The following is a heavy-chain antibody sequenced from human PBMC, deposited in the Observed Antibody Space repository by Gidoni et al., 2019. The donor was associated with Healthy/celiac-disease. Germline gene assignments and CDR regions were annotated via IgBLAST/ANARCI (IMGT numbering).Heavy chain of an antibody. CDR3: ATSPPPTYYDFWSGYYLFDY. V-gene: IGHV4-39*01. CDR1: GGSISSSSYS. D-gene: IGHD3-3*01. CDR2: IYYSGST. J-gene: IGHJ4*02. Sequence: QLQLQESGPGLVKPSETLSLTCTVSGGSISSSSYSWGWIRQPPGKGLEWIGSIYYSGSTYYNPSLKSRVTISVDTSKNQFSLKLSSVTAADTAVYYCATSPPPTYYDFWSGYYLFDYWGQGTLVTVSS.